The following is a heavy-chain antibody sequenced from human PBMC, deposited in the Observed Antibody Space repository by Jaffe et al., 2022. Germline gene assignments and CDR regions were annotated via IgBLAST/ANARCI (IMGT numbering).Heavy chain of an antibody. CDR1: GYTFTSYG. Sequence: QVQLVQSGAEVKKPGASVKVSCKASGYTFTSYGISWVRQAPGQGLEWMGWISAYNGNTNYAQKLQGRVTMTTDTSTSTAYMELRSLRSDDTAVYYCARDIMGYCSSTSCPNPAFDIWGQGTMVTVSS. V-gene: IGHV1-18*01. D-gene: IGHD2-2*01. CDR3: ARDIMGYCSSTSCPNPAFDI. J-gene: IGHJ3*02. CDR2: ISAYNGNT.